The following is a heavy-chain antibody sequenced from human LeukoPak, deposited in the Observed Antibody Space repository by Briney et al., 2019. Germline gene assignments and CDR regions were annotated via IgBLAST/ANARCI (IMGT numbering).Heavy chain of an antibody. CDR1: GGSISSSSYY. D-gene: IGHD2-2*01. CDR3: ARDPRDYCSSTSCYHYAFDI. CDR2: IYYSGST. J-gene: IGHJ3*02. V-gene: IGHV4-39*07. Sequence: SETLSLTCTVSGGSISSSSYYWGWIRQPPGKGLEWIGSIYYSGSTYYNPSLKSRVTISVDTSKNQFSLKLSSVTAADTAVYCCARDPRDYCSSTSCYHYAFDIWGQGTMVTVSS.